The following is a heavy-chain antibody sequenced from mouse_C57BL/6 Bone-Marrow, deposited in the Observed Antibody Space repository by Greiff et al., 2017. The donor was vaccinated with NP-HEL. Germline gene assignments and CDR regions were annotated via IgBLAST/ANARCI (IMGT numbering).Heavy chain of an antibody. J-gene: IGHJ4*01. V-gene: IGHV8-8*01. Sequence: VQLQQSGPGILQPSQTLSLTCSFSGFSLSTFGMGVGWIRQPSGKGLEWLAHIWWDDDKYYNPALKSRLTISKDTSKNQVFLKIANVDTADTATYYCARRPYYYGSSYYAMDYWGQGTSVTVSS. CDR1: GFSLSTFGMG. CDR2: IWWDDDK. D-gene: IGHD1-1*01. CDR3: ARRPYYYGSSYYAMDY.